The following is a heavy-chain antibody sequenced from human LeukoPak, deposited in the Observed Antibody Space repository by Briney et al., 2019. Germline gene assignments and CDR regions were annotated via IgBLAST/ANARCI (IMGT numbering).Heavy chain of an antibody. D-gene: IGHD5-24*01. CDR2: IYSSGST. CDR3: ARHFRLRRDDYNLDFDY. J-gene: IGHJ4*02. CDR1: GGSISSYY. V-gene: IGHV4-59*08. Sequence: SETLSLTCTVSGGSISSYYWSWIRQPPGKGLEWIGYIYSSGSTNYNPSLKRRVTISVDTSKNQFSMKLISVTAADTAVYYCARHFRLRRDDYNLDFDYWGQGTLVTVSS.